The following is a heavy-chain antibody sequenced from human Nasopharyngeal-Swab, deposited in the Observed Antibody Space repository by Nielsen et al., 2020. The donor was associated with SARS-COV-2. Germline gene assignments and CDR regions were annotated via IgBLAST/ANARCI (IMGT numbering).Heavy chain of an antibody. Sequence: GESLKISCKGFGHSFSNYWFAWVRQMPGKGLELTGIIYPGNSDTRYSPSFQGQVTISADKSISTAYLQWSSLRASDAAIYYCARQRTTLTLGRAFDLWGQGTMVTVSS. V-gene: IGHV5-51*01. CDR2: IYPGNSDT. CDR3: ARQRTTLTLGRAFDL. D-gene: IGHD4-17*01. J-gene: IGHJ3*01. CDR1: GHSFSNYW.